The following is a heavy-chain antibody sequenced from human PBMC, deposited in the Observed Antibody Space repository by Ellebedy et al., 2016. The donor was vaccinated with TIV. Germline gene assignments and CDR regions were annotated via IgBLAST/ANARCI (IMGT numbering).Heavy chain of an antibody. V-gene: IGHV3-48*02. CDR2: ISSSSSTI. CDR3: ARGEDFWSGYCLPDY. D-gene: IGHD3-3*01. J-gene: IGHJ4*02. CDR1: GFTFSSYS. Sequence: GGSLRLXCAASGFTFSSYSMNWVRQAPGKGPEWVSYISSSSSTIYYADSVKGRFTISRDNAKNSLYLQMNSLRDEDTAVYYCARGEDFWSGYCLPDYWGQGTLVTVSS.